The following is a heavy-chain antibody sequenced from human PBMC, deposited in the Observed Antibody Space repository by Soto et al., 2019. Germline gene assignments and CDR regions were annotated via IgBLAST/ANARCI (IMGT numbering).Heavy chain of an antibody. Sequence: QVHLVQSGAEVKSPGASVKISCKTSGYTFTNYGITWVRQAPGQGLEWVGWVNGDSGNTNYAPKMEGRVTMTTDASTSTADMELRRLRSDDTGVYYCSRGSGLNDGSDLWGQGTVVTVS. J-gene: IGHJ3*01. CDR1: GYTFTNYG. V-gene: IGHV1-18*01. CDR3: SRGSGLNDGSDL. CDR2: VNGDSGNT.